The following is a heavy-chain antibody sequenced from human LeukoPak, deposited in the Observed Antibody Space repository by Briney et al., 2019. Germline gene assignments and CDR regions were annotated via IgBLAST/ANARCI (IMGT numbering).Heavy chain of an antibody. J-gene: IGHJ4*02. D-gene: IGHD2-15*01. Sequence: SETLSLTCAVYGGSFSGYYWSWIRQPPGKGLEWIGEINHSGSTHYNPSLKSRVTISVDTSKNQFSLKLSSVTAADTAVYYCARGHKDTKAGFDYWGQGTLVTVSS. V-gene: IGHV4-34*01. CDR2: INHSGST. CDR1: GGSFSGYY. CDR3: ARGHKDTKAGFDY.